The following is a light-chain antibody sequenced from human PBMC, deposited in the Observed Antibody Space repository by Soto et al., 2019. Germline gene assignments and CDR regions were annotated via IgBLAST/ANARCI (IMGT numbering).Light chain of an antibody. J-gene: IGKJ4*01. CDR2: DAS. CDR3: KQYDILLT. Sequence: DIQMTQSPSSLSASVGDRVTITCQASQDITTFLYWYQEKPGKAPRLLIYDASKLEVGVPSRFIGSGSGTDFTFTISSLQPADFATYYGKQYDILLTFGGGTKVEI. V-gene: IGKV1-33*01. CDR1: QDITTF.